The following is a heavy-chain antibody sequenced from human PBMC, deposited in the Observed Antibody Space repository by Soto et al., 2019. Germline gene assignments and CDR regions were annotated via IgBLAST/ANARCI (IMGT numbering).Heavy chain of an antibody. J-gene: IGHJ4*02. V-gene: IGHV4-34*01. CDR3: ARTSRFEY. CDR1: GGSFSRYY. CDR2: INHSGST. Sequence: QVLLQQWGAGLLKPSETLSLTCAVYGGSFSRYYWSWIRQPPGKGLEWIGEINHSGSTNYNPSLKSRVTISVDTSKHQFSLKLSSVTAADPAVYYCARTSRFEYWGQGTLVTVSS. D-gene: IGHD6-6*01.